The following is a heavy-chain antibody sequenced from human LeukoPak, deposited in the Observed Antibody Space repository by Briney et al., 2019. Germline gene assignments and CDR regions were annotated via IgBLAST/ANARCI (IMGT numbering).Heavy chain of an antibody. Sequence: PSQTLSLTCTVSGGSISSGGYYWSWIRQHPGKGLEWIGYIYYSGSTYYNPSLKSRVTISVDTSKNQFSLKLSSVTAADTAVYYCARGVSSSWYVSYFDYWGQGTLVTVSS. V-gene: IGHV4-31*03. J-gene: IGHJ4*02. CDR1: GGSISSGGYY. CDR2: IYYSGST. CDR3: ARGVSSSWYVSYFDY. D-gene: IGHD6-13*01.